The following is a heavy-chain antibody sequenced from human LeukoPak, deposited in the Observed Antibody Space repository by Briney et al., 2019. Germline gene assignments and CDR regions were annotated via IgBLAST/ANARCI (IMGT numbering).Heavy chain of an antibody. V-gene: IGHV3-48*01. CDR2: ISSSSSTI. Sequence: GGSLRLSCAASGFTFSSYSMNWVRQAPGKGLEWVSYISSSSSTICYADSVKGRFTISRDNAKNSLYLQMNSLRAEDTAVYYCASEVYYYDSSGYYPYFDYWGQGTLVTVSS. J-gene: IGHJ4*02. CDR3: ASEVYYYDSSGYYPYFDY. CDR1: GFTFSSYS. D-gene: IGHD3-22*01.